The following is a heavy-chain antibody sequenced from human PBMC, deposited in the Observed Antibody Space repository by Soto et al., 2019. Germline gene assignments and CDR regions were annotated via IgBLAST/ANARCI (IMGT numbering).Heavy chain of an antibody. CDR2: INHSGST. CDR3: ARVPSPITMVRGGAGYYYYGMDV. CDR1: GVSFSGYY. J-gene: IGHJ6*02. V-gene: IGHV4-34*01. D-gene: IGHD3-10*01. Sequence: SETLFLTCAVYGVSFSGYYWSWIRQPPGMGREWIGEINHSGSTNYNPSLKSRVTIPVDTSKNQFSLKLSSVTAADTAVYYCARVPSPITMVRGGAGYYYYGMDVWGQGTTVT.